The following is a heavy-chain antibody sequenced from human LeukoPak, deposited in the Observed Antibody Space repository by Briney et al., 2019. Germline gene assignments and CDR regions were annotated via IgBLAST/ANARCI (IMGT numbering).Heavy chain of an antibody. CDR3: ARLFGRLNGMTTTRGYNWFNP. D-gene: IGHD5-24*01. CDR2: IYPGDSDT. CDR1: GYSFTNYW. J-gene: IGHJ5*02. V-gene: IGHV5-51*01. Sequence: GESLKISSKGSGYSFTNYWIGWVRPMPGKGLEWMGIIYPGDSDTRYSPSFQGQVTISADKSISTAYLQWSSLKASDTAMYYCARLFGRLNGMTTTRGYNWFNPWGQGTLVTVSS.